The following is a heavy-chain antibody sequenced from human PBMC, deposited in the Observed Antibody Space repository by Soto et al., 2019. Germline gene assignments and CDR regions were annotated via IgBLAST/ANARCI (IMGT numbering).Heavy chain of an antibody. CDR1: GFTFSSYA. Sequence: PGGSLILSCAASGFTFSSYAMSWVRQAPGKGLEWVSAISGSGGSTYYADSVKGRFTISRDNSKNTLYLQMNSLRAEDTAVYYCGKGLYSGGGPGGFFDYWGQGTLVTVSS. D-gene: IGHD6-25*01. CDR2: ISGSGGST. CDR3: GKGLYSGGGPGGFFDY. J-gene: IGHJ4*02. V-gene: IGHV3-23*01.